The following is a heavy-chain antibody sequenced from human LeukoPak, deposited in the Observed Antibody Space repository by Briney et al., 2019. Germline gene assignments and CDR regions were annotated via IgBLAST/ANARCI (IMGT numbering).Heavy chain of an antibody. CDR2: IYPADSDP. V-gene: IGHV5-51*01. J-gene: IGHJ4*02. CDR3: ASLSYYDSWSGFDY. D-gene: IGHD3-3*01. CDR1: GCLFSNYW. Sequence: GGGLESSLKGVGCLFSNYWIGWGRRMPGKGVGGGGIIYPADSDPKYTPSSQGQATISADQSITTAYLQWSSLQASDTAMYYCASLSYYDSWSGFDYWGQGTLVTVSS.